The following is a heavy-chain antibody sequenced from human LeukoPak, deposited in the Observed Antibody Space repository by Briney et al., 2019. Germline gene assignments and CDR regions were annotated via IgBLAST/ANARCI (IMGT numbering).Heavy chain of an antibody. CDR1: GGTFSGYA. D-gene: IGHD3-10*01. CDR2: IIPIFGTA. Sequence: SVKVSCKASGGTFSGYAVSWVRQAPGQGLEWMGGIIPIFGTANYAQKFQGRVTITADESTSTAYMELSSLRSEDTAVYYCASIEYYYGSGSYYYGMDVWGQGTTVTVSS. V-gene: IGHV1-69*01. J-gene: IGHJ6*02. CDR3: ASIEYYYGSGSYYYGMDV.